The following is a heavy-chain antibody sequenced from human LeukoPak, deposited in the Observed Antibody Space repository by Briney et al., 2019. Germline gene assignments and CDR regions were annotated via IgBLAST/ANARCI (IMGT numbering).Heavy chain of an antibody. CDR1: GGSISSYY. V-gene: IGHV4-59*01. CDR3: ARYTYYYDSSGFRFAFDI. D-gene: IGHD3-22*01. J-gene: IGHJ3*02. CDR2: IYYSGST. Sequence: PETLSLTCTVSGGSISSYYWSWIRQPPGKGLEWIGYIYYSGSTNYNPSLKSRVTISVDTSKNQFSLKLSSVTAADTAVYYCARYTYYYDSSGFRFAFDIWGQGTMVTVSS.